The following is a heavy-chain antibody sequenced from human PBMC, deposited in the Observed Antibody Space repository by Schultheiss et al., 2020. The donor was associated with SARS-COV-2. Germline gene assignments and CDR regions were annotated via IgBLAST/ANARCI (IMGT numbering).Heavy chain of an antibody. Sequence: SGPTLVKPTQTLTLTCTFSGFSLSTSGVGVGWIRQPPGKALEWLALIYWDDDKRYSPSLKSRLTITKDTSKNQVVLTMTNMDPVDTATYYCAHSFIEEVGATFNYYYYGMDVWGQGTTVTVSS. D-gene: IGHD1-26*01. CDR1: GFSLSTSGVG. CDR2: IYWDDDK. J-gene: IGHJ6*02. CDR3: AHSFIEEVGATFNYYYYGMDV. V-gene: IGHV2-5*02.